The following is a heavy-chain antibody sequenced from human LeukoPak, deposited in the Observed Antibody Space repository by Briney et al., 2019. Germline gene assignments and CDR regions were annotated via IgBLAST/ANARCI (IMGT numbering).Heavy chain of an antibody. CDR2: INHSGST. CDR1: GGSFSGYY. V-gene: IGHV4-34*01. Sequence: SGTLSLTCAVYGGSFSGYYWSWIRQPPGKGVEWVGEINHSGSTNYNSSLKSRVTISVDTSKNQFSLKVSSVTAADTAVYYCAREKMRRYSYGYAHWGQGTLVTVSS. D-gene: IGHD5-18*01. CDR3: AREKMRRYSYGYAH. J-gene: IGHJ4*02.